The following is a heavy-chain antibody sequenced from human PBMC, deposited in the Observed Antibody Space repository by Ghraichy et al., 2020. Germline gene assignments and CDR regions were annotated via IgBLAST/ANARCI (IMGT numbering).Heavy chain of an antibody. V-gene: IGHV3-21*01. D-gene: IGHD1-7*01. CDR1: GFTFSSYS. Sequence: GESLNISCAASGFTFSSYSMNWVRQAPGKGLEWVSSISSSSYIYYADSVKGRFTISRDNAKNSLYLQMNSLRAEDTAVYYCARSRGGGTNWFDPWGQGTLVTVSS. CDR2: ISSSSYI. J-gene: IGHJ5*02. CDR3: ARSRGGGTNWFDP.